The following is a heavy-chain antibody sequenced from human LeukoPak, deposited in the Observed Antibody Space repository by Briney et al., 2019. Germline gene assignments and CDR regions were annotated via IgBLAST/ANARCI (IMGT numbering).Heavy chain of an antibody. CDR2: IYSGGNT. J-gene: IGHJ4*02. D-gene: IGHD2-21*02. CDR3: ARGTVTAPDY. CDR1: GFSVSNTY. Sequence: GGSLRLSCAAAGFSVSNTYMSWVRQAPGKGLEWVSIIYSGGNTYYADSVKGRFTISRDNSKNTLYLQVNRLRPEDTAVYYCARGTVTAPDYWGQGTLVTVSS. V-gene: IGHV3-53*01.